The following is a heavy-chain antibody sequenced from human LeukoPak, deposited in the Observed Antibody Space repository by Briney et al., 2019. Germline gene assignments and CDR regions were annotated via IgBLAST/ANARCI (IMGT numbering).Heavy chain of an antibody. V-gene: IGHV1-18*01. Sequence: GASVKVSCTASGGTFSSYAISWVRQAPGQGLEWMGWISAYNGNTNYAQTLQGRVTMTTDTSTSTAYMELRSLRSDDTAVYYCARVGSSSSEGTFDYWGQGTLVTVSS. CDR3: ARVGSSSSEGTFDY. CDR1: GGTFSSYA. J-gene: IGHJ4*02. D-gene: IGHD6-6*01. CDR2: ISAYNGNT.